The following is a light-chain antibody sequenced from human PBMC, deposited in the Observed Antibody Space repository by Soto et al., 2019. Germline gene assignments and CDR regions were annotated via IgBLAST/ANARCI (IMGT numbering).Light chain of an antibody. V-gene: IGLV9-49*01. J-gene: IGLJ1*01. CDR1: SGYRNYE. CDR3: GAEHGSGSNFVCV. CDR2: VGTGGIVG. Sequence: QSVLTQPPSASASLGASVTLTCTLSSGYRNYEVDWYQQRPGKGPRFVMRVGTGGIVGSKGDGIPDRFSVLGSGLNRDLTIRNNQEGDESDYRGGAEHGSGSNFVCVFGTGTKLTAL.